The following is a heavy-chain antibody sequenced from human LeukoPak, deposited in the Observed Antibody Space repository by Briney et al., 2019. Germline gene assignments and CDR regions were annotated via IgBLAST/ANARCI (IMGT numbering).Heavy chain of an antibody. CDR3: AKAGRDGYNPLAPYFDY. J-gene: IGHJ4*02. D-gene: IGHD5-24*01. CDR2: IKQDGSEK. V-gene: IGHV3-7*01. Sequence: GGSLRLSCAASGFTFSSSWMSWVRQAPGKGLEWVANIKQDGSEKYYADSVKGRFTISRDNSKNTLYLQMNSLRAEDTAVYYCAKAGRDGYNPLAPYFDYWGQGTLVTVSS. CDR1: GFTFSSSW.